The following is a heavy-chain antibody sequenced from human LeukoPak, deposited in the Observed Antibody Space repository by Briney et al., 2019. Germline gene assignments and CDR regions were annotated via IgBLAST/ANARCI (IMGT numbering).Heavy chain of an antibody. V-gene: IGHV1-2*02. CDR3: GRVTIFSPSHYYGMDV. J-gene: IGHJ6*02. D-gene: IGHD3-3*01. CDR2: IKANSGDT. CDR1: GYTFTDYY. Sequence: GASLKVSCKASGYTFTDYYIHWVRQAPGQGPEWMGWIKANSGDTNYAQKFQGRATLTRDTSINTAYMEVNRLRSDDAAVYYCGRVTIFSPSHYYGMDVWGQGTAVTVSS.